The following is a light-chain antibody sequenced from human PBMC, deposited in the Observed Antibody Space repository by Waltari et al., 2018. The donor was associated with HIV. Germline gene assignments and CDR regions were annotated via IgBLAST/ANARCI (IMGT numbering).Light chain of an antibody. CDR3: SSYTRSSTLGV. J-gene: IGLJ1*01. Sequence: QSALTQPAYVSGSPGQSITISCTGTSSDVGGYNHVSWYQQHPGTAPKLMIFGVSNRPSGVSNRFSGSKSGNTASLTISGLQAEDEADYYCSSYTRSSTLGVFGTGTKVTVL. CDR2: GVS. CDR1: SSDVGGYNH. V-gene: IGLV2-14*03.